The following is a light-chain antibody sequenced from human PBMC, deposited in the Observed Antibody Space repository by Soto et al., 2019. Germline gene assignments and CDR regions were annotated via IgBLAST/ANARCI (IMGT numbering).Light chain of an antibody. Sequence: EIVLTQSPATLSVSPGNRATLSCRASQSVNSDLAWYQQKPGQAPRLLIYGASTRATGIPDRFYGSGSGTDFTLTIYRLEPEDFAVYYCQQYGNSPQTFGQGTKVDIK. CDR2: GAS. V-gene: IGKV3-20*01. J-gene: IGKJ1*01. CDR1: QSVNSD. CDR3: QQYGNSPQT.